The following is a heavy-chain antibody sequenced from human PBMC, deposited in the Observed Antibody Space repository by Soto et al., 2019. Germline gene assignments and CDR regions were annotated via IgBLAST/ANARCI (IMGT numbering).Heavy chain of an antibody. CDR2: INDRGSI. V-gene: IGHV4-34*01. CDR3: ARESHDILTGPPWVWYFDL. CDR1: GGSFSDYY. J-gene: IGHJ2*01. Sequence: QVQLQQWGAGPLRPLETLSLTCGVSGGSFSDYYWAWIRQSPGQGLEWIGEINDRGSINYNPSLKSRVSISVDTLKNHYSLNLRSVTAADTAVYYCARESHDILTGPPWVWYFDLWGRGTLVTVSS. D-gene: IGHD3-9*01.